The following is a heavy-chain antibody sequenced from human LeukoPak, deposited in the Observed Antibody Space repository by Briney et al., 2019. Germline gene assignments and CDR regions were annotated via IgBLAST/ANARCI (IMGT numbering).Heavy chain of an antibody. CDR1: GGSISSSNW. D-gene: IGHD3-10*01. Sequence: PSGTLSLTCAVSGGSISSSNWWNWVRQTPGKGLEWIGEIYHRGNTHYNPSLKSRVTMSVDTSTNQFSLRVNSVTAADTAVYYCARDNPYGSGTDYWGQGTLVTVSS. CDR3: ARDNPYGSGTDY. CDR2: IYHRGNT. V-gene: IGHV4-4*02. J-gene: IGHJ4*02.